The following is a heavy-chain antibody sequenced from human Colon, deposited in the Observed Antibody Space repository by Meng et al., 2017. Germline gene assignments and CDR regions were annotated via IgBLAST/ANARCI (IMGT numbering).Heavy chain of an antibody. D-gene: IGHD4-11*01. CDR1: RGRPCNSV. CDR3: ASTTLTTGGLDN. Sequence: QAQLLQSAPYVKKSRSTVKVSCNASRGRPCNSVTHWVRQSPGHVHEWMGRFIPIHKRPDSAQKFYGRVTFSVDTSTHTAYIELGGLTSEDTSFYYCASTTLTTGGLDNWGQGTLVTVSS. CDR2: FIPIHKRP. J-gene: IGHJ4*02. V-gene: IGHV1-69*04.